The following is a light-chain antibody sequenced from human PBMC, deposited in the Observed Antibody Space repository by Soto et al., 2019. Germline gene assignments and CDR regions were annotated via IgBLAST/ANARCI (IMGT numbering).Light chain of an antibody. Sequence: EMVMTQSPAILSVSAGESANLSFRASQSVNSNYLAWYQQHHGQTPRLLIYGISTRDTGIPARFSGIWSGTEFSLPLSRLQSEDFEVYYCQQYSKWPITFGQGTRLEIK. CDR2: GIS. J-gene: IGKJ5*01. V-gene: IGKV3-15*01. CDR1: QSVNSN. CDR3: QQYSKWPIT.